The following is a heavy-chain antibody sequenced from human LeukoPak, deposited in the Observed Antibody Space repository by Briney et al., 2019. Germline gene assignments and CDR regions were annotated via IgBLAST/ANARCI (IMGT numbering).Heavy chain of an antibody. D-gene: IGHD3-22*01. V-gene: IGHV3-7*04. Sequence: PGGSLRLSCAASGFTSRRSWMTWVRHAPGKGLECVAYINQDGSEQHYVDSVKGRFTISRDNAKSSLYLHMNSLRGEDTAVYYCARDEHQYYSESSGRFDYWGQGTLVTVSS. J-gene: IGHJ4*02. CDR2: INQDGSEQ. CDR1: GFTSRRSW. CDR3: ARDEHQYYSESSGRFDY.